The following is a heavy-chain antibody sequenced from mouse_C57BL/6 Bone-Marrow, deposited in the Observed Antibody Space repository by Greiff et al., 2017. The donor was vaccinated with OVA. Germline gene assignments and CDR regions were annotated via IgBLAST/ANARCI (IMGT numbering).Heavy chain of an antibody. CDR3: ARRRQLRQFDY. J-gene: IGHJ2*01. D-gene: IGHD3-2*02. CDR1: GYTFTSYW. V-gene: IGHV1-69*01. Sequence: QVQLQQPGAELVMPGASVKLSCKASGYTFTSYWMHWVKQRPGQGLEWIGEIDPSDSYTNYNQKFKGKSTLTVDKSSSTAYMQLSSLTSEDSAVYYCARRRQLRQFDYWGQGTTLTVSS. CDR2: IDPSDSYT.